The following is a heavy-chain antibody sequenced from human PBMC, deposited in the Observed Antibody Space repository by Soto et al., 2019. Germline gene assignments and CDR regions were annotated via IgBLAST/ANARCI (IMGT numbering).Heavy chain of an antibody. CDR2: ISSSGGDT. D-gene: IGHD6-13*01. CDR1: GFTFSNYA. CDR3: AMKAAGNCSFDH. V-gene: IGHV3-23*01. J-gene: IGHJ4*02. Sequence: GSLILSWAASGFTFSNYAMSWVRQAPGKGPEWVSGISSSGGDTPYADSVKGRFTISRDNSKNTLYLQMNSLRAEDTAVYYCAMKAAGNCSFDHWGQGTLVTVSS.